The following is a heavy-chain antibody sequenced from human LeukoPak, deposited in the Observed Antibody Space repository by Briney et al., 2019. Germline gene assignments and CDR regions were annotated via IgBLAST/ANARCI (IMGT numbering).Heavy chain of an antibody. Sequence: GGSLRLSCAASGFTFSLHSMNWVRQVPGKGLQWISYISTMSTTIHYAEFVKGRFTISRDNAKNSLYLQMNSLRAEDTAVYYCASGYSYAKGGFDYWGQGTLVTVSS. CDR2: ISTMSTTI. CDR1: GFTFSLHS. D-gene: IGHD5-18*01. V-gene: IGHV3-48*04. CDR3: ASGYSYAKGGFDY. J-gene: IGHJ4*02.